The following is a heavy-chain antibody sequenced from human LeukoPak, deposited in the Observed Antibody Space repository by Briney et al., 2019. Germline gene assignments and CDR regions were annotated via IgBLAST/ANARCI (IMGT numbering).Heavy chain of an antibody. D-gene: IGHD2/OR15-2a*01. J-gene: IGHJ4*02. CDR1: GFTFSSYW. V-gene: IGHV3-7*01. CDR2: IKQDGSEK. CDR3: TRELLSLQQGLDY. Sequence: PGGSLRLSCAASGFTFSSYWMSWVRQAPGKGLEWVANIKQDGSEKYYVDSVKGRFTISRDNAKNSLYLQMNSLRAEDTAVYYCTRELLSLQQGLDYWGQGTLVTVSS.